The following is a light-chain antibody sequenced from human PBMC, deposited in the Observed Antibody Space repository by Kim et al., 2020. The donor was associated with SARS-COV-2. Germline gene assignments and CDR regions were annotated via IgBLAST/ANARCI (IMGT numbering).Light chain of an antibody. CDR3: QQYGSPLT. Sequence: EIVLTQSPGTLSLSPGERATLSCRASQSVSSGYLAWYQQNPGQAPRLLIYGASSRATGIPDRFSGSGSGTDYTLTITRLEPEDFAVYYCQQYGSPLTFGEGTKVDIK. CDR2: GAS. V-gene: IGKV3-20*01. CDR1: QSVSSGY. J-gene: IGKJ4*01.